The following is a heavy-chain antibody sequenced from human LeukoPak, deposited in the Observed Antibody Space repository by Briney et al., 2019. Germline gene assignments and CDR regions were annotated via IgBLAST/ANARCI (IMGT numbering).Heavy chain of an antibody. CDR3: ARDSTFDY. Sequence: SETLSLTCAVYGGSFSGYYWSWIRQPPGKGLEWIGEINHSGSTNYNPYLKSRVTISVDTSKNQFSLKLSSVTAEDTAVYYCARDSTFDYWGQGTLVTVSS. J-gene: IGHJ4*02. CDR2: INHSGST. CDR1: GGSFSGYY. V-gene: IGHV4-34*01. D-gene: IGHD2-15*01.